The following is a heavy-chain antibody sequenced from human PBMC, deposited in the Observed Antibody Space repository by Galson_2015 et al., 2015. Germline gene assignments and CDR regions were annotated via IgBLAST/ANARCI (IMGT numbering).Heavy chain of an antibody. CDR3: ARGYDYGTRFQH. J-gene: IGHJ1*01. Sequence: SLRLSCAASGFTFSSYEMNWVRQAPGKGLEWVSYISSGGITIYYADSVKGRFTVSRGNARNSLYLQMNSLRAEDTAVYYCARGYDYGTRFQHWGQGTLVTVSS. V-gene: IGHV3-48*03. D-gene: IGHD4-17*01. CDR2: ISSGGITI. CDR1: GFTFSSYE.